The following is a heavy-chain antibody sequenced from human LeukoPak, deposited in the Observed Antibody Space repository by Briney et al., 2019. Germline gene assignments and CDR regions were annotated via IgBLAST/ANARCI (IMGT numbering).Heavy chain of an antibody. CDR1: GFTFSSYA. D-gene: IGHD6-13*01. CDR3: AKASTDPGCSSSWYGPMEFDY. J-gene: IGHJ4*02. Sequence: GGSLRLSCAASGFTFSSYALSWVRQAPGKGLEWVSAISGSGGSTYYADSVKGRFTISRDNSKNTLYLQMNSLRAEDTAVYYCAKASTDPGCSSSWYGPMEFDYWGQGTLVTVSS. CDR2: ISGSGGST. V-gene: IGHV3-23*01.